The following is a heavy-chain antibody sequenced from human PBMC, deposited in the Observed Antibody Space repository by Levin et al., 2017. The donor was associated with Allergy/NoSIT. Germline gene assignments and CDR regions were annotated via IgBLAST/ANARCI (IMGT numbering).Heavy chain of an antibody. Sequence: TGGSLRLSCAASGFKFSDFSMNWVRQAPGKGLEWVSSISTGSTYIHYADSMKGRFTISRDNAKNSLYLQMNSLRADDTAVYYCARDSYSSSNFDLWGQGTLVTVSS. D-gene: IGHD6-13*01. CDR3: ARDSYSSSNFDL. CDR2: ISTGSTYI. J-gene: IGHJ4*02. CDR1: GFKFSDFS. V-gene: IGHV3-21*01.